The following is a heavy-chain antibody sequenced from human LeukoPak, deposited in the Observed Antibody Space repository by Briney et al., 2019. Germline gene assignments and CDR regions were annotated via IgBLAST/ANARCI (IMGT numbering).Heavy chain of an antibody. CDR2: ISSSCGTI. J-gene: IGHJ4*02. CDR3: ARSGYYFDY. D-gene: IGHD5-12*01. CDR1: GFTFSNYE. V-gene: IGHV3-48*03. Sequence: GGSLRLSCVASGFTFSNYEMNWVRQAPGKGLEWVSYISSSCGTIYYADSVKGRFTISRDNAKNSLYLQMNSLRAEDTAVYYCARSGYYFDYWGQGTLVTVSS.